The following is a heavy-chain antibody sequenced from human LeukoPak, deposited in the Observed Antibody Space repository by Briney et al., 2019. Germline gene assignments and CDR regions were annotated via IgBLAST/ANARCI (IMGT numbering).Heavy chain of an antibody. J-gene: IGHJ4*02. CDR1: GFTFSSYA. D-gene: IGHD6-13*01. Sequence: PGGSLRLSCAASGFTFSSYAMSWVRQAPGKGLEWVSAISGSGGSTYYADSVKGRFTISRENSKNTLYLQMNSLRAEDTAVYYCAKDLVHRPQIVDSSSWPSPIYYFDYWGQGTLVTVSS. V-gene: IGHV3-23*01. CDR3: AKDLVHRPQIVDSSSWPSPIYYFDY. CDR2: ISGSGGST.